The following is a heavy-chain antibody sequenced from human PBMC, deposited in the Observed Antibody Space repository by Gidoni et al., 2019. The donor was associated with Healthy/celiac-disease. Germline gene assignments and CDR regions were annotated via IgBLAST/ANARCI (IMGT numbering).Heavy chain of an antibody. Sequence: QVQLVQSGAEVKKPGSSVKVSCKASGGTFSSYAISWVRQAPGQGLEWMGGIIPIFGTANYAQKFQGRVTITADESTSTAYMERSSLRSEDTAVYYCARAARYCSSTSCRYYFDYWGQGTLVTVSS. V-gene: IGHV1-69*01. CDR2: IIPIFGTA. CDR1: GGTFSSYA. CDR3: ARAARYCSSTSCRYYFDY. D-gene: IGHD2-2*01. J-gene: IGHJ4*02.